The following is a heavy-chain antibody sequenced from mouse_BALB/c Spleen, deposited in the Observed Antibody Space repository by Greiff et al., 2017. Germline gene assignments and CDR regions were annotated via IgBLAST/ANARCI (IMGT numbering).Heavy chain of an antibody. D-gene: IGHD1-1*01. CDR2: ISDGGSYT. Sequence: DVMLVESGGGLVKPGGSLKLSCAASGFTFSDYYMYWVRQTPEKRLEWVATISDGGSYTYYPDSVKGRFTISRDNAKNNLYLQMSSLKSEDTAMYYCARDYGSSLAWFAYWGQGTLVTVSA. CDR3: ARDYGSSLAWFAY. V-gene: IGHV5-4*02. CDR1: GFTFSDYY. J-gene: IGHJ3*01.